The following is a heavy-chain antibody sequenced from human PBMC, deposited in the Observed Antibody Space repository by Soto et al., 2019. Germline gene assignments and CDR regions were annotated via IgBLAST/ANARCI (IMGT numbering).Heavy chain of an antibody. V-gene: IGHV1-2*02. CDR2: INPKSGGT. CDR3: ARAPYPGKAAAVAY. J-gene: IGHJ4*02. CDR1: GYTFTGYY. D-gene: IGHD6-13*01. Sequence: QVQLVQSGAEVKKRGASVKVSCKASGYTFTGYYMHWVRQAPGQGLEWMGWINPKSGGTNYAQKFQGRVTMTRDTYISTAYMELSRLRSDDTAVYYCARAPYPGKAAAVAYWGQGTLVTVSS.